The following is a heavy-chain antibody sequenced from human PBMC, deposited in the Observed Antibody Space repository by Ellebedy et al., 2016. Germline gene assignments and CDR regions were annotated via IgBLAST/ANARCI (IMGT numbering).Heavy chain of an antibody. J-gene: IGHJ6*02. D-gene: IGHD3-10*01. V-gene: IGHV3-33*01. CDR3: ARDLIRGAGGMDV. Sequence: GESLKISCAASGFTFSSYGMHWVRQAPGKGLEWVAVIWYDGSNKYYADSVKGRFTISRDNSKNTLYLQMNSLRAEDTAVYYCARDLIRGAGGMDVWGQGTTVTVSS. CDR1: GFTFSSYG. CDR2: IWYDGSNK.